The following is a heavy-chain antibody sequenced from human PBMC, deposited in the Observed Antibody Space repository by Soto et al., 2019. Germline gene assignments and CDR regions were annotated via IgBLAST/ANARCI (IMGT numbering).Heavy chain of an antibody. D-gene: IGHD4-17*01. CDR2: ISGNGEVI. Sequence: GSLGLSCAASGFTFSDYYIHWIRRAPGKGLEWISYISGNGEVIQYAASARGRFTISRDNAENSVYLEMESLRDEDTALYYCARDVDADFRTDFDYWGRGTLVTVSS. J-gene: IGHJ4*02. CDR3: ARDVDADFRTDFDY. CDR1: GFTFSDYY. V-gene: IGHV3-11*01.